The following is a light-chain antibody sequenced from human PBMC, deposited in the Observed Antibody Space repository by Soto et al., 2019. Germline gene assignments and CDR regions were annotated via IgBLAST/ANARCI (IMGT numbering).Light chain of an antibody. CDR3: QQRSNWPPSGIT. CDR1: QSVSSY. CDR2: DAS. V-gene: IGKV3-11*01. Sequence: EIVLTQSPATLSLSPGERATLSCRASQSVSSYLAWYQQKPGQAPRLLIYDASNRATGIPARFSGSGSGTDFTLTISSLEPEVFAVYYYQQRSNWPPSGITFGKGTRLEIK. J-gene: IGKJ5*01.